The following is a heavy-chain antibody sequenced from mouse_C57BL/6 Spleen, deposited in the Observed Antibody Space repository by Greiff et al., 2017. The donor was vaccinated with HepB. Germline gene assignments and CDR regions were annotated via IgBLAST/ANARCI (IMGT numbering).Heavy chain of an antibody. CDR3: ARSGITTVVATGDY. J-gene: IGHJ2*01. Sequence: VQLQQSGAELARPGASVKLSCKASGYTFTSYGISWVKQRTGQGLEWIGEIYPRSGNTYYNEKFKGKATLTADISSSTAYMELRSLTSEDSAVYFCARSGITTVVATGDYWGQGTTLTVSS. V-gene: IGHV1-81*01. D-gene: IGHD1-1*01. CDR2: IYPRSGNT. CDR1: GYTFTSYG.